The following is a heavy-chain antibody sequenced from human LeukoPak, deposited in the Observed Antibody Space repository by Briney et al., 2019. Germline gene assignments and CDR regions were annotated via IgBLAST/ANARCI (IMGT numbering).Heavy chain of an antibody. CDR3: AGRYGDYHDYYYGMDV. CDR2: INHSGST. D-gene: IGHD4-17*01. CDR1: GGSFSGYY. Sequence: PSETLSLTCAVYGGSFSGYYWSWIRQPPGKGLEWIGEINHSGSTNYNPSLKSRVTISVDTSKNQFSLKLSSVTAADTAVYYCAGRYGDYHDYYYGMDVWGQGTTVTVSS. J-gene: IGHJ6*02. V-gene: IGHV4-34*01.